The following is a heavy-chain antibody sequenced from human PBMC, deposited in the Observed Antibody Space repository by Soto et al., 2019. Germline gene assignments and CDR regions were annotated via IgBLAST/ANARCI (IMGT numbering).Heavy chain of an antibody. V-gene: IGHV4-39*01. CDR1: GGSISSSSYY. CDR2: IYYSGST. Sequence: SETLSLTCTVSGGSISSSSYYWGWIRQPPGKGLEWIGSIYYSGSTYYNPSLKSRVTISVDTSKNQFSLKLSSVTAADTAVYYCARHRMTTVTFDYWGQGTLVTVSS. D-gene: IGHD4-17*01. J-gene: IGHJ4*02. CDR3: ARHRMTTVTFDY.